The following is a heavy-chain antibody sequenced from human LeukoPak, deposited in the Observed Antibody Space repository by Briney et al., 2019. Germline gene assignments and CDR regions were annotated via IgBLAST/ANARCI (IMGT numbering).Heavy chain of an antibody. V-gene: IGHV1-2*02. CDR1: GYTFTGYY. CDR2: IRTNSGGT. J-gene: IGHJ6*02. D-gene: IGHD3-22*01. Sequence: VASVKVSCKASGYTFTGYYIHWVRQAPGQGLEWMGWIRTNSGGTNFAQKFQGRVSMTRDTSISTAYMELSGLRSDDTAVYYCARGRRDSSGFYSYHYGLDVWGQGTTVAVSS. CDR3: ARGRRDSSGFYSYHYGLDV.